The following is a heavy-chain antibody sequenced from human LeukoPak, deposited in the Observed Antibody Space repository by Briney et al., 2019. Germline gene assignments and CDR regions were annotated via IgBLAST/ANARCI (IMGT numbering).Heavy chain of an antibody. CDR2: INHSGST. V-gene: IGHV4-34*01. CDR3: ARQPSGYYEKGGYYPYYFDY. J-gene: IGHJ4*02. Sequence: PSETLSLTCAVYGGSFSGYYWSWIRQPPGKGLEWIGEINHSGSTNYNPSLKSRVTISVDTSKNQFSLKLRSVTAADTAVYYCARQPSGYYEKGGYYPYYFDYWGQGTLVTVSS. CDR1: GGSFSGYY. D-gene: IGHD3-22*01.